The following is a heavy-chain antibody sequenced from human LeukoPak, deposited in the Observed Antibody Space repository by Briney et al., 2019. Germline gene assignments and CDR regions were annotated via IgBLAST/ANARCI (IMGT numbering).Heavy chain of an antibody. Sequence: GGSLRLSCAASGFTFSSYVMSGVRQAPGKGLEWVSAIFGSGGSTYYADSVKGRFTISRDNSKNTLYLQMNSLRAEDTAVYYCAKGVAAVGTWWGPNFDYWGQGTLVTVSS. J-gene: IGHJ4*02. V-gene: IGHV3-23*01. D-gene: IGHD6-13*01. CDR3: AKGVAAVGTWWGPNFDY. CDR2: IFGSGGST. CDR1: GFTFSSYV.